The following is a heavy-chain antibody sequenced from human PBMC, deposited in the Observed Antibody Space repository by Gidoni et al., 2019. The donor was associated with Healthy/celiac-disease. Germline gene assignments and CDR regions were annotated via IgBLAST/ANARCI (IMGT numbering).Heavy chain of an antibody. CDR2: ISVSGGST. Sequence: EVQLLESGGGLVQPGGSLGLSCAASGFTFSSYAMSWVRQAPGKGLEWFSAISVSGGSTYYADSVKGRFTISRDNSKNPLYLQKNSLRAEDTAVYYCAKDKGGMKGWFDPWGQGTLVTVSS. J-gene: IGHJ5*02. CDR3: AKDKGGMKGWFDP. V-gene: IGHV3-23*01. CDR1: GFTFSSYA.